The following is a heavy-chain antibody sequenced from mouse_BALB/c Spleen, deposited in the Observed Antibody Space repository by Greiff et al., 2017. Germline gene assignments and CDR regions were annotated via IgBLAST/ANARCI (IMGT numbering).Heavy chain of an antibody. CDR1: GYSITSGYY. CDR2: ISYDGSN. J-gene: IGHJ3*01. Sequence: ESGPGLVKPSQSLSLTCSVTGYSITSGYYWNWIRQFPGNKLEWMGYISYDGSNNYNPSLKNRISITRDTSKNQFFLKLNSVTTEDTATYYCAREGNYDNDGGFAYWGQGTLVTVSA. V-gene: IGHV3-6*02. D-gene: IGHD2-4*01. CDR3: AREGNYDNDGGFAY.